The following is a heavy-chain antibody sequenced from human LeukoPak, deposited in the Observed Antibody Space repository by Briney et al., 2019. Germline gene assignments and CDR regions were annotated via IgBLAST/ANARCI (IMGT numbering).Heavy chain of an antibody. Sequence: GGSLRLSCAASGFTFSSYGMHWVRQAPGKGLEWVAVISYDGSNKYYADSVKGRFTISRDNSKNTLYLQMSSLRVGDTAVYYCARSCDGDCYSDYWGQGTLVTVSS. J-gene: IGHJ4*02. V-gene: IGHV3-30*03. D-gene: IGHD2-21*02. CDR1: GFTFSSYG. CDR2: ISYDGSNK. CDR3: ARSCDGDCYSDY.